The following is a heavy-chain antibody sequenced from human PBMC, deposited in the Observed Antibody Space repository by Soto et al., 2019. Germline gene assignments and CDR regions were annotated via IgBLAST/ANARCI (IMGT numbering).Heavy chain of an antibody. CDR2: ISSSSSYI. CDR3: ARTNFDIVATIEYYFDY. V-gene: IGHV3-21*01. D-gene: IGHD5-12*01. CDR1: GFTFSSYS. Sequence: EVQLVESGGGLVKPGGSLRLSCAASGFTFSSYSMNWVRQAPGKGLEWVSSISSSSSYIYYADSVKGRFTISRDNVKNSLYLQMNSLRAEDTAVYYCARTNFDIVATIEYYFDYWGQGTLVTVSS. J-gene: IGHJ4*02.